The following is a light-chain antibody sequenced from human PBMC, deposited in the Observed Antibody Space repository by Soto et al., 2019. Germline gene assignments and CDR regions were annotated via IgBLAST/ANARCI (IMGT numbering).Light chain of an antibody. CDR2: ITN. CDR3: AAWDDTLKGVI. Sequence: QTVVTQEPSFSVSPGGTVTLTCGLSSGSVSTTYYPSWYQQTPGQAPRTLIYITNTRSSGVPDCFSGSIVGNKGALTITGAQADDESDYYCAAWDDTLKGVIFGGGTKLTVL. V-gene: IGLV8-61*02. J-gene: IGLJ2*01. CDR1: SGSVSTTYY.